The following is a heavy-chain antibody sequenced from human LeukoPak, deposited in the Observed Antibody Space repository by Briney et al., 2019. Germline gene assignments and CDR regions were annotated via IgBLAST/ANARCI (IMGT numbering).Heavy chain of an antibody. CDR2: ISSSGSTI. D-gene: IGHD2-21*02. J-gene: IGHJ4*02. V-gene: IGHV3-11*04. CDR1: GFTFSDYY. CDR3: ARDPCGGDCYFDY. Sequence: GGYLGLSCAASGFTFSDYYMSWIRQAPGKELKWVSYISSSGSTIYYADSVKGRFTISRDNAKNSLYLQMNSLRAEDTAVYYCARDPCGGDCYFDYWGQGTLVTVSS.